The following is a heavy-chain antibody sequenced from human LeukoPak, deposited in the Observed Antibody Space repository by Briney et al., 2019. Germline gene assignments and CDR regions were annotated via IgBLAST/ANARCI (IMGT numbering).Heavy chain of an antibody. CDR2: IKQDGSEK. CDR1: GFTFSSYW. V-gene: IGHV3-7*01. Sequence: GGSLRLSCAASGFTFSSYWMSWVRQAPGKGLEWVANIKQDGSEKYYVDSVRGRFTISRDNAKNSLYLQMNSLRAEDTAVYYCARVYYYDRGAYDAFDIWGQGTMVTVSS. D-gene: IGHD3-22*01. CDR3: ARVYYYDRGAYDAFDI. J-gene: IGHJ3*02.